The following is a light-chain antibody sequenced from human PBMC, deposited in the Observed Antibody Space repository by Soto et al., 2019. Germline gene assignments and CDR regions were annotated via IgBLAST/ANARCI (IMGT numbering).Light chain of an antibody. Sequence: AIQLTQSPSSLSASVGDRVTITCRASQGISSALAWYQQKPGKAPKLLIYDASSLESGVPSRFSGSGSGTDFTLTISSLQPEDFATYYCQQFNSYLHTFGQGTRLEIK. CDR2: DAS. J-gene: IGKJ5*01. CDR3: QQFNSYLHT. CDR1: QGISSA. V-gene: IGKV1-13*02.